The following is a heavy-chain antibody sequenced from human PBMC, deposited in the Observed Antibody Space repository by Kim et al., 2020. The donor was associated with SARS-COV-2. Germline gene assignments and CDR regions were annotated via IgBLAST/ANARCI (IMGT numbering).Heavy chain of an antibody. J-gene: IGHJ4*02. CDR3: ARGGGAYSSGWALFG. V-gene: IGHV3-21*04. CDR1: GFTFSSYS. D-gene: IGHD6-19*01. Sequence: GGSLRLSCAASGFTFSSYSMNWVRQAPGKGLEWVSSISSSSSYIYYADSVKGRFTISRDNAKNSLYLQMNSLRAEDTAVYYCARGGGAYSSGWALFGWGQGTLVTVSS. CDR2: ISSSSSYI.